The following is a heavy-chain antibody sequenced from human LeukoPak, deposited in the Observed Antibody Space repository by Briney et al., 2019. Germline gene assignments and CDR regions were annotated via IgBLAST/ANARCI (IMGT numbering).Heavy chain of an antibody. Sequence: GGSLRLSCAASGFTFNSYAMSWVRQAPGKGLEWVSGISANGAKTYYADSVKGRFTISRDNSKNTQSLQMNSLRAEDTTLYYCAKGWSVTMVMAAPGDWGQGALVTVSS. CDR3: AKGWSVTMVMAAPGD. CDR2: ISANGAKT. V-gene: IGHV3-23*01. D-gene: IGHD3-10*01. J-gene: IGHJ4*02. CDR1: GFTFNSYA.